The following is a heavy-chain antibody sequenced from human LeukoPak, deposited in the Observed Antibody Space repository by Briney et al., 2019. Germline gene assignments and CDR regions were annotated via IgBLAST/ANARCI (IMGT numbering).Heavy chain of an antibody. CDR2: IYPDDSDS. CDR1: GYSFTTYW. CDR3: ARRTNPLAEGSYYYGMDV. J-gene: IGHJ6*02. D-gene: IGHD2-8*01. Sequence: GESLKISCKGSGYSFTTYWIVWVRQMPGKGLEWMGIIYPDDSDSRYSPSFQGQVTISADKSISTAYLQWNSLKASDTAIYYCARRTNPLAEGSYYYGMDVWGQGTTVTVSS. V-gene: IGHV5-51*01.